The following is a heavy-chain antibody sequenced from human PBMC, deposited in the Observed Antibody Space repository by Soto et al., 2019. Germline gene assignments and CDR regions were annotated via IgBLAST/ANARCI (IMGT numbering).Heavy chain of an antibody. J-gene: IGHJ3*02. CDR2: ISWDGGST. CDR1: GFTFDDYT. CDR3: ARGGNYVGYSIGWCSLFAFDI. D-gene: IGHD6-19*01. V-gene: IGHV3-43*01. Sequence: PGGSLRLSCAASGFTFDDYTMHWVRQAPGKGLEWVSRISWDGGSTYYADSVKGRFTISRDNSKNTLYLQMNSLRTEDTAVYYCARGGNYVGYSIGWCSLFAFDIWGQGTMVTVSS.